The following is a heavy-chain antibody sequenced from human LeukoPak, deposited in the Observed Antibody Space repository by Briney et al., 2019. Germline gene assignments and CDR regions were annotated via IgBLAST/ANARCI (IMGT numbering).Heavy chain of an antibody. V-gene: IGHV3-21*04. D-gene: IGHD4-17*01. Sequence: SGGSLRLSCAASGFTFSSYSMNWVRQAPGKGLEWVSSISSSSSYIYYADSVKGRFTISRDNAKNSLYLQMNSLRAEDTAVYYCAKAPRGTTVTPRGAFDIWGQGTMVTVSS. CDR3: AKAPRGTTVTPRGAFDI. J-gene: IGHJ3*02. CDR2: ISSSSSYI. CDR1: GFTFSSYS.